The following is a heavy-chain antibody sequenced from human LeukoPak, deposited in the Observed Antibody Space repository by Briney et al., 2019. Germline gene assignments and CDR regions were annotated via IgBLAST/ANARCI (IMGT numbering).Heavy chain of an antibody. CDR1: GFTFNNYA. D-gene: IGHD3-10*02. V-gene: IGHV3-21*01. CDR2: ITSISSSI. Sequence: GGSLRLSCAASGFTFNNYAMNWVRQPPGKGLEWVSSITSISSSINYADSVKGRFTISRDNAKNSLYLQMNSLRAEDTAVYYCAELGITMIGGVWGKGTTVTISS. CDR3: AELGITMIGGV. J-gene: IGHJ6*04.